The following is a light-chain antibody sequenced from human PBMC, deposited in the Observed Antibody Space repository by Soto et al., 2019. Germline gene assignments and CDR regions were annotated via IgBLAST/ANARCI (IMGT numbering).Light chain of an antibody. V-gene: IGLV2-23*02. J-gene: IGLJ1*01. CDR3: CSDAGSGIYA. CDR1: SSDVGRYNF. CDR2: EVT. Sequence: SVLSQPASVAGCPGEAISISCTGTSSDVGRYNFVSWYQQHPGKVPKVMIYEVTKRPSGVSNRFSGSKSGNTAFLTISGLQAEDEADYYCCSDAGSGIYAFGPGTKVTVL.